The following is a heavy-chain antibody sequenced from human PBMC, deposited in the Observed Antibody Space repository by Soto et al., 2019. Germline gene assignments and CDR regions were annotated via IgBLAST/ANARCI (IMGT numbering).Heavy chain of an antibody. CDR2: IYYDGAT. CDR3: MLGSGWKDFDY. Sequence: SETLSLTCTVSGGSIRNDGYHWDWIRQPPGKGLEWIGTIYYDGATYYNPSLRSRVTISVDTSKNQFSLKLSSVTAAATAVYYCMLGSGWKDFDYWGQGTLVTVSS. D-gene: IGHD3-22*01. V-gene: IGHV4-39*01. CDR1: GGSIRNDGYH. J-gene: IGHJ4*02.